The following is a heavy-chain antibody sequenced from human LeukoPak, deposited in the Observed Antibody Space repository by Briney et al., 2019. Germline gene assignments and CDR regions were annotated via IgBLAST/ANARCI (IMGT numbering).Heavy chain of an antibody. D-gene: IGHD1-26*01. Sequence: GRSLRLSCAASGFTFSSYGMHWVRQAPGKGLEWVAVISYDGSNKYYADSVKGRFTISRDNSKNTLYLQMNSLRAEDTAVYYCAKDRIGGSYFDYWGQGTLVTVSS. CDR3: AKDRIGGSYFDY. CDR2: ISYDGSNK. V-gene: IGHV3-30*18. CDR1: GFTFSSYG. J-gene: IGHJ4*02.